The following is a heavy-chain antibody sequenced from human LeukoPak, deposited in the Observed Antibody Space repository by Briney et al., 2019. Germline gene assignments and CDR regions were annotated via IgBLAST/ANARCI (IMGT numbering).Heavy chain of an antibody. V-gene: IGHV3-30*02. CDR2: IRYDGSNK. CDR1: GFIFSSYG. Sequence: GGSLRLSCAASGFIFSSYGMHWVRQAPGKGLEWVAFIRYDGSNKYYADSVKGRFTISRDNSKNTLYLQMNSPRAEDTAVYYCGRRHLVVTAIRYDFDYWGQGTLVTVSS. CDR3: GRRHLVVTAIRYDFDY. D-gene: IGHD2-21*02. J-gene: IGHJ4*02.